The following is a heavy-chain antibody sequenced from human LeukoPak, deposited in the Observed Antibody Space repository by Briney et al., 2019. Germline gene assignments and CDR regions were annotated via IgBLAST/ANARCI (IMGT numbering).Heavy chain of an antibody. Sequence: GGSLRLSCAASGFTFSDHYMDWVRQAPGKGLEWVGRTRNRANSYTTEYAASVKGRFTISRDDSKNSLYLQMNSLKTEDTAVYCCARDGILYGSGSYSNYWGQGTLVTVSS. J-gene: IGHJ4*02. CDR2: TRNRANSYTT. V-gene: IGHV3-72*01. CDR3: ARDGILYGSGSYSNY. D-gene: IGHD3-10*01. CDR1: GFTFSDHY.